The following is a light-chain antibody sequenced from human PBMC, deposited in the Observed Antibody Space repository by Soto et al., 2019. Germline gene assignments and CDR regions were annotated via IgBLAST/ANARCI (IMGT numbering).Light chain of an antibody. J-gene: IGKJ1*01. V-gene: IGKV3-15*01. CDR2: GAS. CDR3: QQYNTWPGT. Sequence: EIMLTESPGTLYLAPGGRTTLSFRASQSVSNNYLAWYQQKPGQAPRLLIYGASNRATGIPARFSGSGSGTEFTLTIGSLQSEDCALYYCQQYNTWPGTFGQGTKVDIK. CDR1: QSVSNN.